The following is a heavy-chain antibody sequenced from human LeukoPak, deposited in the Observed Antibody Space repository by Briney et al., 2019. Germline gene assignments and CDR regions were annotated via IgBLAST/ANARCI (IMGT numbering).Heavy chain of an antibody. CDR2: IHTSGST. V-gene: IGHV4-4*07. CDR1: DGSISSYY. D-gene: IGHD6-19*01. J-gene: IGHJ5*02. Sequence: SETLSLTCTVSDGSISSYYWSWIRQPAGKGLEWIGRIHTSGSTNYNPSLKSRVTMSVDTSKNQFSLKLSSVTAADTAVYFCARDMAVHPYNWFDPWGQGTLVTVSS. CDR3: ARDMAVHPYNWFDP.